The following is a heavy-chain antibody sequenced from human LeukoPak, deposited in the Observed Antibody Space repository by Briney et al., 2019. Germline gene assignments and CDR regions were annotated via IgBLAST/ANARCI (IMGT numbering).Heavy chain of an antibody. V-gene: IGHV1-46*01. CDR2: IHPDGETT. Sequence: GASVKVSCKASGYAITSHCMHWMRQAPGQGLEWMGTIHPDGETTTYAQNFQGRVTMTRDTSTGTFYMDLSSLRSEDTALYFCAREAIAAGKNFDYWGQGTQVTVSS. J-gene: IGHJ4*02. CDR3: AREAIAAGKNFDY. D-gene: IGHD6-25*01. CDR1: GYAITSHC.